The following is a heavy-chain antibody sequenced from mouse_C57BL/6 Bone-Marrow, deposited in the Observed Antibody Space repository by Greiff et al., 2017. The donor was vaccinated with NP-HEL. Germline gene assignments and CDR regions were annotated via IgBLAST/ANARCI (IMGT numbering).Heavy chain of an antibody. CDR2: ISDGGSYT. D-gene: IGHD2-2*01. V-gene: IGHV5-4*03. CDR1: GFTFSSYA. CDR3: AAMVTNYFDY. J-gene: IGHJ2*01. Sequence: EVKLVESGGGLVKPGGSLKLSCAASGFTFSSYAMSWVRQTPEKRLEWVATISDGGSYTYYPDNVKGRFTISRDNAKNNLYLQMSHLKSEDTAMYYCAAMVTNYFDYWGQGTTLTVSS.